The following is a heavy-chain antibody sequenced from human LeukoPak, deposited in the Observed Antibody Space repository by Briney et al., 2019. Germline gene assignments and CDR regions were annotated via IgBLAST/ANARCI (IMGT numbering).Heavy chain of an antibody. CDR3: AREGTISVEGNPLDY. D-gene: IGHD6-19*01. CDR1: GFTFSTFW. J-gene: IGHJ4*02. CDR2: IKQDGSEN. Sequence: GGSLSPSCAASGFTFSTFWMSWVRQAPGKGLEWVANIKQDGSENYYVDSVKGRFTISRDNAKNSLFLQMNSLRAEDTAVYYCAREGTISVEGNPLDYWGQGTLVTVSS. V-gene: IGHV3-7*01.